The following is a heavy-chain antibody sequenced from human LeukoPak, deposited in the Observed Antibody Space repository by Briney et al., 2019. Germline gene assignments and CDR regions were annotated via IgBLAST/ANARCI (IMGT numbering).Heavy chain of an antibody. CDR2: INPSGGST. V-gene: IGHV1-46*01. D-gene: IGHD5-18*01. J-gene: IGHJ6*03. CDR1: GYTFTSYY. Sequence: ASVKVSCKASGYTFTSYYMHWVRQAPGQGLEWMGIINPSGGSTSYAQKFQGRVTMTRDMSTSTVYMELSRLRSDDTAVYYCARDLGSYEPGYYYYYMDVWGKGTTVTISS. CDR3: ARDLGSYEPGYYYYYMDV.